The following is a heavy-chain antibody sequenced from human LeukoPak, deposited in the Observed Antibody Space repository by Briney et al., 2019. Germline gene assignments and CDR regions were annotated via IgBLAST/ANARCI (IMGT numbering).Heavy chain of an antibody. CDR1: GFTFSSYA. D-gene: IGHD4-23*01. Sequence: GGSLRLSCAASGFTFSSYAMSWVRQAPGKGLEWVSAISGSGGSTYYADSVKGRFTISRDNSKNTLYLQKNSLRAEDTAVYYCAKDPFTVVTRGIPFDYWGQGTLVTVSS. CDR3: AKDPFTVVTRGIPFDY. CDR2: ISGSGGST. J-gene: IGHJ4*02. V-gene: IGHV3-23*01.